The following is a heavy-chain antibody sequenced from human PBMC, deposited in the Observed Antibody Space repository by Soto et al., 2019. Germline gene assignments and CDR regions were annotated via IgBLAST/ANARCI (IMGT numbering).Heavy chain of an antibody. J-gene: IGHJ4*02. CDR1: GFTFSNYA. D-gene: IGHD3-22*01. CDR2: ITGSGDYT. CDR3: AKARYYDSTGYLYYFDY. V-gene: IGHV3-23*01. Sequence: GGSLILSCAASGFTFSNYAMSWVRQAPGKGLEWVSSITGSGDYTYYADSVKGRFTISRDNSKNTLYLQMNSLRAEDTAVYYCAKARYYDSTGYLYYFDYWGQGTLVTVSS.